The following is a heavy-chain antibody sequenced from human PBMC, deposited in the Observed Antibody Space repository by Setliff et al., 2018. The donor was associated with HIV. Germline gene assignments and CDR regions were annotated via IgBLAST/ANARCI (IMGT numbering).Heavy chain of an antibody. CDR1: GYSFSSYW. CDR2: LYPAGSNI. CDR3: TRLWHENWGGVDY. J-gene: IGHJ4*02. Sequence: PGESLKISCKGSGYSFSSYWIGWVRQMPGKGLEFMGLLYPAGSNIRYSPSFQGQVTISVDKSTNTAFLQWTSLRASDTAMYYCTRLWHENWGGVDYWGQGTLVTVSS. V-gene: IGHV5-51*01. D-gene: IGHD3-16*01.